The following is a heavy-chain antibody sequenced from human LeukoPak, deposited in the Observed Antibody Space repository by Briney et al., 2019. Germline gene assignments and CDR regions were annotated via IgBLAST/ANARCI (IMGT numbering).Heavy chain of an antibody. Sequence: GGSLRLSCAASGFTFSSYAMSWVRQAPGKGLEWVSTISGSGGSTYYADSVKGRFTISRDNSKNTQSLQMNSLRAEDTAVYYCAKEGGAAAVAGLFDYWGQGTLVTVSS. D-gene: IGHD6-19*01. CDR3: AKEGGAAAVAGLFDY. J-gene: IGHJ4*02. CDR2: ISGSGGST. V-gene: IGHV3-23*01. CDR1: GFTFSSYA.